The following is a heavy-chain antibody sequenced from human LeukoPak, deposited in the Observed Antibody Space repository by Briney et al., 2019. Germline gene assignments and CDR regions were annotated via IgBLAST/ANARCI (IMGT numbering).Heavy chain of an antibody. V-gene: IGHV3-74*01. J-gene: IGHJ3*01. D-gene: IGHD1-14*01. Sequence: GGSLRLSCAASGFTFGNSWVHWVRRAPGKGLVWVSLINADGSTTTYAASVKGRFTISRDNAMNTLSLQMNSLTIEDTAVYYCVVVVEPPDSDGFDVWGQGTMIAVSS. CDR3: VVVVEPPDSDGFDV. CDR1: GFTFGNSW. CDR2: INADGSTT.